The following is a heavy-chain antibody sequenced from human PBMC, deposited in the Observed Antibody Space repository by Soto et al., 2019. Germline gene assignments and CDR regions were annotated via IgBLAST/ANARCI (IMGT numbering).Heavy chain of an antibody. CDR3: ARTSTVTTGEIIDY. V-gene: IGHV4-31*03. CDR1: GGSISSGGYY. CDR2: IYYSGST. Sequence: SETLSLTCTVSGGSISSGGYYWSWIRQHPGKGLEWIGYIYYSGSTYYNPSLKSRVTISVDTSKNQFSLKLSSVTAADTAVYYCARTSTVTTGEIIDYWGQGTLVTVSS. D-gene: IGHD4-17*01. J-gene: IGHJ4*02.